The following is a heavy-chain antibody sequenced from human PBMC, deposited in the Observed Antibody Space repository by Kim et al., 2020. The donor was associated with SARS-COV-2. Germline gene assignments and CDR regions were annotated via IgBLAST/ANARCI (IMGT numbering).Heavy chain of an antibody. J-gene: IGHJ6*02. CDR2: INHSGST. V-gene: IGHV4-34*01. Sequence: SETLSLTCAVYGGSFSGYYWSWIRQPPGKGLEWIGEINHSGSTNYNPSLKSRVTISVDTSKNQFSLKLSSVTAADTAVYYCARAASKYYYYYGMDVWGQG. CDR1: GGSFSGYY. CDR3: ARAASKYYYYYGMDV.